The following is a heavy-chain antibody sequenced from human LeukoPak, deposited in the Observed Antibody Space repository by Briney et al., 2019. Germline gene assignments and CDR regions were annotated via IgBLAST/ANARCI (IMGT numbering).Heavy chain of an antibody. CDR1: GFAISSYT. J-gene: IGHJ4*02. Sequence: GGSLRPSCAASGFAISSYTMNWVRLAPGKGLEWVSSISSSGGKMYYADSLKGRFTVSRDNANNSLHLQMNSLRADDTAVYYCARALEADYWGQGTLVTVSS. CDR3: ARALEADY. CDR2: ISSSGGKM. V-gene: IGHV3-21*01.